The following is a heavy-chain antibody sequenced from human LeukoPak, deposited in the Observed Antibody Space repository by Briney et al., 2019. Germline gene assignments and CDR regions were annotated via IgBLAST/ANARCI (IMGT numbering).Heavy chain of an antibody. CDR1: GFIFSSYE. J-gene: IGHJ3*02. V-gene: IGHV3-48*03. CDR3: ARGGYSSGWYDAFDI. CDR2: ISNTGNNL. Sequence: GGSLRLSCAASGFIFSSYEMNWVRQAPGKGLKWVSSISNTGNNLYYADSVKGRFTISRDNAKNSLYLQMNSLRAEDTAVYYCARGGYSSGWYDAFDIWGQGTMVTVSS. D-gene: IGHD6-19*01.